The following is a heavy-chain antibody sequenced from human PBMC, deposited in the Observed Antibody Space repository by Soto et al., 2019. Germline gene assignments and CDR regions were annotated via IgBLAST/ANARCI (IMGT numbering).Heavy chain of an antibody. CDR2: INHSGST. Sequence: SGTLSLTCAVYGGSFSGYYWSWIRQPPGKGVEWIGEINHSGSTNYNPSLKRRVTISVDTSKNQFSLKLSSVTAADTAVYYCARGLYNWNYYFDYWGQGTLVTVSS. V-gene: IGHV4-34*01. D-gene: IGHD1-7*01. J-gene: IGHJ4*02. CDR1: GGSFSGYY. CDR3: ARGLYNWNYYFDY.